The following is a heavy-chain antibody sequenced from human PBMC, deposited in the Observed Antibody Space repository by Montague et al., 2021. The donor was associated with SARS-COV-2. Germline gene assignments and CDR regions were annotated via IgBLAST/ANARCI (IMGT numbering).Heavy chain of an antibody. Sequence: SETLSLTCTVSGASISSYYWSWIRQPPRKGLEWIGYIYYSGSTNYNPSLKSRVTISVDTSKNQFSLKLSSVTAADTAVYYCARVFPRWLQFDPYFDYWGQGTLVTVSS. J-gene: IGHJ4*02. V-gene: IGHV4-59*01. CDR3: ARVFPRWLQFDPYFDY. D-gene: IGHD5-24*01. CDR1: GASISSYY. CDR2: IYYSGST.